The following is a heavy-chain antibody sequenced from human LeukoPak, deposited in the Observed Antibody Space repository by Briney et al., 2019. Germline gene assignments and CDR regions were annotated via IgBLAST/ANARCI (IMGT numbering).Heavy chain of an antibody. CDR1: GGSISSSSYY. Sequence: SETLSLTCTVSGGSISSSSYYWGWIRQPPGKGLEWIGSIYYSGSTYYNPSLKSRVTISVDTSKNQFSLKLSSVTAADTAVYYCARLYGDYSVYYWGQGTRVTVSS. V-gene: IGHV4-39*01. CDR3: ARLYGDYSVYY. CDR2: IYYSGST. D-gene: IGHD4-17*01. J-gene: IGHJ4*02.